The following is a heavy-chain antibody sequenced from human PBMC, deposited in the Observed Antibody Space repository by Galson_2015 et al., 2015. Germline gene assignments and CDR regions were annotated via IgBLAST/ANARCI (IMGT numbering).Heavy chain of an antibody. CDR1: GGTFSSYA. CDR2: IIPIFGTA. CDR3: ARGPAPIHSPYCSSTSCSRAFDY. D-gene: IGHD2-2*01. Sequence: SVKVSCKASGGTFSSYAISWVRQAPGQGLEWMGGIIPIFGTANYAQKCQGRVTITADESTSTAYMELSSLRSEDTAVYYCARGPAPIHSPYCSSTSCSRAFDYWGQGTLVTVSS. V-gene: IGHV1-69*13. J-gene: IGHJ4*02.